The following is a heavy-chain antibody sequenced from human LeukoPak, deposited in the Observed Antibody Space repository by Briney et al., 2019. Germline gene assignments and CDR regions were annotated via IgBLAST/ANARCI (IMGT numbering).Heavy chain of an antibody. V-gene: IGHV3-43*02. Sequence: GGSLRLSCAASGFNFRSYAMHWVRQAPGKGLEWVSLISGDGGSTYYADSVKGRFTISRDNSKNSLYLQMNGLRTEDTALYYCAKDIASGSYLDYWGQGTLVTVSS. J-gene: IGHJ4*02. CDR1: GFNFRSYA. D-gene: IGHD1-26*01. CDR3: AKDIASGSYLDY. CDR2: ISGDGGST.